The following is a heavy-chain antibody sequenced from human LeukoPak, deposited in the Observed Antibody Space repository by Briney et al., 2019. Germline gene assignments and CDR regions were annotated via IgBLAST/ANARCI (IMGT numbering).Heavy chain of an antibody. D-gene: IGHD1-14*01. CDR2: ISGSGGST. V-gene: IGHV3-23*01. CDR3: AKVRLTRVNDY. J-gene: IGHJ4*02. CDR1: GFTFSSYA. Sequence: GGSLRLSCAASGFTFSSYAMSWVRQAPGKGLEWVSAISGSGGSTYYADSVKGRFTICRDTSKNTLDLQMSSLRADDTAVYYCAKVRLTRVNDYWGQGTLVTVSS.